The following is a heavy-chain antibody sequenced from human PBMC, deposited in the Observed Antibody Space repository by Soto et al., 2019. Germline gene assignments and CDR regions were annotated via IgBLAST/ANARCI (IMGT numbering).Heavy chain of an antibody. CDR1: GGTFSSYA. J-gene: IGHJ6*02. V-gene: IGHV1-69*13. D-gene: IGHD4-17*01. CDR2: IIPIFGTA. Sequence: SVKVSCKASGGTFSSYAISWVRQAPGQGLEWMGGIIPIFGTANYAQKFQGRVTITADESTSTAYMELSSLRSEDTAVYYCARGRTTEAVVAFTGGYYYYGMDVWRQGTTVTVSS. CDR3: ARGRTTEAVVAFTGGYYYYGMDV.